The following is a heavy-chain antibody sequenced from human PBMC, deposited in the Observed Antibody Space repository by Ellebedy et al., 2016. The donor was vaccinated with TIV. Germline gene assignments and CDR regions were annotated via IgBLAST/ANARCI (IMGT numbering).Heavy chain of an antibody. CDR3: VRDGMRGGDFDY. J-gene: IGHJ4*02. CDR2: IHQDGSDK. CDR1: GFTFSSYW. D-gene: IGHD1-14*01. Sequence: GGSLRLSCAASGFTFSSYWMIWVRQAPGKGLEWVANIHQDGSDKYYLDSVKGRFTISRDNAKNSLYLQMNSLRAEDTAVYYCVRDGMRGGDFDYWGQGTLVTVSS. V-gene: IGHV3-7*01.